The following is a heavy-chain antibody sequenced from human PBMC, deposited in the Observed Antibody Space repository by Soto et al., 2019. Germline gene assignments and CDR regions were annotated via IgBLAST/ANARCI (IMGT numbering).Heavy chain of an antibody. CDR3: ARSEYYYDSSGYRQP. J-gene: IGHJ5*02. Sequence: ASAKVSCKASGYTFTSYGISWVRQAPGQGLEWMGWISAYNGNTNYAQRLQGRVTMTTDTSTSTAYMELRSLRSDDTSVYYCARSEYYYDSSGYRQPWGQGTLVTVSS. CDR2: ISAYNGNT. D-gene: IGHD3-22*01. V-gene: IGHV1-18*01. CDR1: GYTFTSYG.